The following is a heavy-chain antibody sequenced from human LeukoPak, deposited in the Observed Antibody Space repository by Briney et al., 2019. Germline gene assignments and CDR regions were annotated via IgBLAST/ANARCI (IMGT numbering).Heavy chain of an antibody. CDR3: ANRNWGLPFDY. D-gene: IGHD7-27*01. CDR1: GFTFSSYG. J-gene: IGHJ4*02. V-gene: IGHV3-30*18. Sequence: GGSLRLSCAASGFTFSSYGMHWVRQAPGKGLEWVAVISYDGSNKYYADSVKGRFTISRDNSENTLYLQMDSLRADDTAVYYCANRNWGLPFDYWGQGTLVTVSS. CDR2: ISYDGSNK.